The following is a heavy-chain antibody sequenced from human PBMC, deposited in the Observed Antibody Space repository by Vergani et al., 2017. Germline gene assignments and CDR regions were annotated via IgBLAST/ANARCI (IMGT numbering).Heavy chain of an antibody. Sequence: QLQLQESCPGLVKPSATLSLTCSVSGASIRSSNYYWGWILQPPGKGLESIASIYYSGSTYYNPSLKSRVTISVDTSKNQFSLKLSSVTAADTAVYFCARHSTVEWLVKLGWIDPWGQGILVTVSS. CDR2: IYYSGST. CDR1: GASIRSSNYY. CDR3: ARHSTVEWLVKLGWIDP. V-gene: IGHV4-39*01. J-gene: IGHJ5*02. D-gene: IGHD6-19*01.